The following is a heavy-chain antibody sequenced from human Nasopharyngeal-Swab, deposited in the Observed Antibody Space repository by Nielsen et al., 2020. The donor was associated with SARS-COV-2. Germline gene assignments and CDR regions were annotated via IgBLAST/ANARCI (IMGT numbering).Heavy chain of an antibody. D-gene: IGHD4-17*01. CDR3: AGTYGDYVSVWFDP. J-gene: IGHJ5*02. V-gene: IGHV4-38-2*02. Sequence: SETLSLTCTVSGYSISSGYYWGWIRQPPGKGLEWIGSIYHSGSTYYNPSLKSRVTISVDTSKNQFSLKLSSVTAADTAVYYCAGTYGDYVSVWFDPWGQGTLVTVSS. CDR1: GYSISSGYY. CDR2: IYHSGST.